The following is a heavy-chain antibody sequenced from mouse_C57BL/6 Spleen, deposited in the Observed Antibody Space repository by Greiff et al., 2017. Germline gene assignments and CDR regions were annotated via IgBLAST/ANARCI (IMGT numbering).Heavy chain of an antibody. V-gene: IGHV1-26*01. CDR2: INPNNGGT. CDR3: VYGNPFFDY. CDR1: GYTFTDYY. D-gene: IGHD2-1*01. Sequence: VQLQQSGPELVKPGASVKISCKASGYTFTDYYMNWVKQSHGKSLEWIGDINPNNGGTSYNQKFKGKATLTVDKSSSTAYMELRSLTSEDSAVYYCVYGNPFFDYWGQGTTLTVSS. J-gene: IGHJ2*01.